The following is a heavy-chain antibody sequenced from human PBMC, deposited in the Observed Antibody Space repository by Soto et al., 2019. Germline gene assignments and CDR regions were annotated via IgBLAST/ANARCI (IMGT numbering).Heavy chain of an antibody. V-gene: IGHV1-69*01. Sequence: QVQLVQSGAEVKKPGSSVKVSCKASGGTFSSYAISWVRQAPGQGLEWMGGIIPIFGTANYAQKFQGRVTITGDESTSTAYMELSSLRSEETAVYYRARAPHPYYYDSSGYYYRSGWFDPWGQGTLVTVSS. CDR3: ARAPHPYYYDSSGYYYRSGWFDP. D-gene: IGHD3-22*01. CDR1: GGTFSSYA. J-gene: IGHJ5*02. CDR2: IIPIFGTA.